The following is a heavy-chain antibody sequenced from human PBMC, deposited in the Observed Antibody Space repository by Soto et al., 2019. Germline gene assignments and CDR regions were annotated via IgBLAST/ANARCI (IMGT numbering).Heavy chain of an antibody. J-gene: IGHJ6*02. CDR2: ISYDGSNK. V-gene: IGHV3-30-3*01. CDR3: ARDLVMGSSSWLYYYYYGMDV. Sequence: QVQLVESGGGVVQPGRSLRLSCAASGFTFSSYAMHWVRQAPGKGLEWVAVISYDGSNKYYADSVKGRFTISRDNSENTLYLQMNSLRAEDTAVYYCARDLVMGSSSWLYYYYYGMDVWGQGTTVTVSS. D-gene: IGHD6-13*01. CDR1: GFTFSSYA.